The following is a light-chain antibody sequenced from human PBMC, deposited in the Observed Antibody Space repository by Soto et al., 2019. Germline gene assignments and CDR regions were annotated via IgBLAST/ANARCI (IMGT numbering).Light chain of an antibody. CDR2: DAS. J-gene: IGKJ4*01. V-gene: IGKV3-20*01. CDR3: QQYGSSPFT. CDR1: QSVSSY. Sequence: IVLTPSPATLCLGPVGRSTLSCMASQSVSSYLAWYQQKPGQAPRLLIYDASSRATGIPDRFSGSGSGTDFTLTISRLEPEDFAVYYCQQYGSSPFTFGGGTKVDIK.